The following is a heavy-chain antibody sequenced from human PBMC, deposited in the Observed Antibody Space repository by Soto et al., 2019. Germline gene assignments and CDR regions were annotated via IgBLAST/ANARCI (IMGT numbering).Heavy chain of an antibody. D-gene: IGHD3-10*01. CDR2: IYWDDDK. Sequence: QITLKESGPTLVRPTQTLTLTCTFSGFSLSTTGVGVGWIRQPPGKALEWLALIYWDDDKRYRPSLKRRLTITKDTSNTEVTLTITNIDPVDTATYYCAPRLRDYGLGRDRANYFDPWGQGTLVTVSS. J-gene: IGHJ5*02. CDR1: GFSLSTTGVG. V-gene: IGHV2-5*02. CDR3: APRLRDYGLGRDRANYFDP.